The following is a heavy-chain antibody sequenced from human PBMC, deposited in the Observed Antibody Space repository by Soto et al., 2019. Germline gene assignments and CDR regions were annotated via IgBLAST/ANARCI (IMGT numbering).Heavy chain of an antibody. J-gene: IGHJ4*02. Sequence: PGGSLRLSCAASGITINTDGMNWVRQAPGKGLEWVSYISSSSDTIYYADFVKGRFTISRDNAKNSLYLQMNILRVEDTATYYCARGMGMATTGRYDYWGQGTLVTVSS. CDR1: GITINTDG. D-gene: IGHD1-1*01. V-gene: IGHV3-48*01. CDR2: ISSSSDTI. CDR3: ARGMGMATTGRYDY.